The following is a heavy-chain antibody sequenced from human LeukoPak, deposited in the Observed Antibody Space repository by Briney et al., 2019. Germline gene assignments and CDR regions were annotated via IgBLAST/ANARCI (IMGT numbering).Heavy chain of an antibody. CDR2: ISASGGST. CDR1: GFTFSSYA. Sequence: GGSLRLSCAASGFTFSSYAMSWVRQAPGKGLQWVSTISASGGSTYYADSVKGRFTISRDNSKNTLFLQMNSLRAEDTAVYYCARXGCXGGXCXXXXFDIWXQGTMVTVS. J-gene: IGHJ3*02. D-gene: IGHD2-15*01. CDR3: ARXGCXGGXCXXXXFDI. V-gene: IGHV3-23*01.